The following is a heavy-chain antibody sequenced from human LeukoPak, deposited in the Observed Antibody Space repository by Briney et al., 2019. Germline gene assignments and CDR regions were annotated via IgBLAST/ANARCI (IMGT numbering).Heavy chain of an antibody. CDR1: GVSITDFH. CDR3: ARHVEHAAYFHH. CDR2: ITNSGDA. J-gene: IGHJ4*02. D-gene: IGHD1/OR15-1a*01. Sequence: SETLSLTCTVAGVSITDFHWSWLRQSPGKGLEWIGWITNSGDANYNPSLESRLAISGDTSKCQLSLIVTSVTDADTAVYYCARHVEHAAYFHHWGQGVPVTVSS. V-gene: IGHV4-4*08.